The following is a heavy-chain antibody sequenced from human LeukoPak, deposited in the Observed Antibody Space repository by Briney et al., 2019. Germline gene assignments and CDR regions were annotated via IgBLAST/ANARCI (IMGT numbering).Heavy chain of an antibody. Sequence: PGGSLRLSCAASGFTFDDYAMSWVRQAPGKGLEWVANIKQDGSEKYYVDSVKGRFTISRDNAKNSLYLQMNSLRAEDTAVYYCARRGYYYDSSGYYLGGFDYWGQGTLVTVSS. CDR1: GFTFDDYA. J-gene: IGHJ4*02. V-gene: IGHV3-7*01. D-gene: IGHD3-22*01. CDR3: ARRGYYYDSSGYYLGGFDY. CDR2: IKQDGSEK.